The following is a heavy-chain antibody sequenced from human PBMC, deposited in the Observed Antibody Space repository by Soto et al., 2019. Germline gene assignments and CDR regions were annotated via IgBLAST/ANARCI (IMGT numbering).Heavy chain of an antibody. V-gene: IGHV4-61*01. Sequence: SETLSLTCAVAGDSVSNDNYYWSWIRQPPGKGLEWIGYIYYSGTTNYNSYLKSRLSLSVDMSKNQFSLKLASVTAADTAVYFCARSPRGRTAFTFDYWGQGALVTASS. D-gene: IGHD3-16*01. J-gene: IGHJ4*02. CDR1: GDSVSNDNYY. CDR3: ARSPRGRTAFTFDY. CDR2: IYYSGTT.